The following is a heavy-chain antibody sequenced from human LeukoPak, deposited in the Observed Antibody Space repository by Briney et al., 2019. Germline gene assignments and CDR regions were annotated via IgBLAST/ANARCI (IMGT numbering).Heavy chain of an antibody. CDR3: ARDRDVDTTMVLFDP. V-gene: IGHV3-11*01. CDR1: GFTFSDYY. Sequence: GGSLRLSCAASGFTFSDYYMSWIRQAPGKGLEWVSYISSSGSTIYYADSVKGRFTISRDNAKNSLYLQMNSLRAEDTAVYYCARDRDVDTTMVLFDPWGQGTLVTVSS. D-gene: IGHD5-18*01. J-gene: IGHJ5*02. CDR2: ISSSGSTI.